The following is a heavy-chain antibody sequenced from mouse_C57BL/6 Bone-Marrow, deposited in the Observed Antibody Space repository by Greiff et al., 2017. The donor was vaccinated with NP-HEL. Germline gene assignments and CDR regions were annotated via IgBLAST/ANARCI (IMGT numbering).Heavy chain of an antibody. Sequence: EVQLQQSGPGLVKPSQSLSLTCSVTGYSITSGYYCNWIRQFPGNKLEWMGYISYDGSNNYNPSLKNRISITRDTSKNQFFLKLNSVTTEDTATYYCARGDYWGQGTTLTVSS. CDR1: GYSITSGYY. J-gene: IGHJ2*01. CDR2: ISYDGSN. V-gene: IGHV3-6*01. CDR3: ARGDY.